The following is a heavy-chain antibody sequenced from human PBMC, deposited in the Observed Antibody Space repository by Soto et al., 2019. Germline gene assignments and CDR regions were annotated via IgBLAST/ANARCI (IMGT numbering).Heavy chain of an antibody. Sequence: GGSLRPPGAASGFTFSSYAMSWVRQAPGKGREWGSAISGSGGSTYYADPVRGRFTTSRDNSKKTLYLQMNSLRAEDTAAYYSAVPYGGAARPVHHYYGMDVWGQGTTVTVSS. V-gene: IGHV3-23*01. CDR2: ISGSGGST. CDR1: GFTFSSYA. D-gene: IGHD6-6*01. CDR3: AVPYGGAARPVHHYYGMDV. J-gene: IGHJ6*02.